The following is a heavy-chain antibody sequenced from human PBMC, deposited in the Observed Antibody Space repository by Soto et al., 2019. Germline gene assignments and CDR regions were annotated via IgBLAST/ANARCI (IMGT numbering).Heavy chain of an antibody. J-gene: IGHJ2*01. D-gene: IGHD1-7*01. CDR2: IYYSGST. V-gene: IGHV4-59*01. CDR1: GGSISSYY. CDR3: ARGRRLELRPLYFDL. Sequence: QVQLQESGPGLVKPSETLSLTCTVSGGSISSYYWSWIRQPPGKGLEWIGYIYYSGSTNYNPSLKSRVTISVDTSKNQFSLKLSSVIAADTAVYYCARGRRLELRPLYFDLWGRGTLVTVSS.